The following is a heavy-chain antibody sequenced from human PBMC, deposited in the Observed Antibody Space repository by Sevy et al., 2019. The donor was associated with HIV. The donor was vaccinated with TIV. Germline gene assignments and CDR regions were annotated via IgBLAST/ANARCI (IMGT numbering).Heavy chain of an antibody. J-gene: IGHJ4*02. D-gene: IGHD5-12*01. CDR1: GESVSSSY. CDR3: ARGRSPKRLPLLYSGYDHMTAHFFDY. Sequence: SETLSLTCAVYGESVSSSYWTWIRQPPGGGLDWVGEVDHSGGTSYNPSPKSRATVSLATSKRQFSLKLNSVTAADTAVYCCARGRSPKRLPLLYSGYDHMTAHFFDYWGQGALVTVSS. V-gene: IGHV4-34*01. CDR2: VDHSGGT.